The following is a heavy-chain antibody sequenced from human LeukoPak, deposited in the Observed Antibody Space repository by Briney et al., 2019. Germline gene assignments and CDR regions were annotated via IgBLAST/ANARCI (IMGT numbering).Heavy chain of an antibody. CDR2: IHYSGRP. V-gene: IGHV4-59*11. D-gene: IGHD3-16*01. J-gene: IGHJ6*02. CDR3: ARFGVDYDMDV. CDR1: GGSISGHY. Sequence: SETLSLTCTVSGGSISGHYWTWVRQPPGKGLEWIGQIHYSGRPDYNPSLKSRVTISVDTSKNQLSLKVTSVTGADTAVYYCARFGVDYDMDVWGQGTTVTVSS.